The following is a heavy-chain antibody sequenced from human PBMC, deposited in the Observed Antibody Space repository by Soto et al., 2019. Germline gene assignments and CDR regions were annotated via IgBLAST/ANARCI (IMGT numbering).Heavy chain of an antibody. Sequence: SQTLSLTCAISGDSVSSNNAAWNWIRQSPSRGLEWLGRTYYRSKWYTDYAVSAKGRITIDPGTSKNQLSLQLNSVTPEDTAVFYCAKESAMVRGIITPFDYWGQGIPVTVSS. CDR3: AKESAMVRGIITPFDY. CDR1: GDSVSSNNAA. CDR2: TYYRSKWYT. D-gene: IGHD3-10*01. V-gene: IGHV6-1*01. J-gene: IGHJ4*02.